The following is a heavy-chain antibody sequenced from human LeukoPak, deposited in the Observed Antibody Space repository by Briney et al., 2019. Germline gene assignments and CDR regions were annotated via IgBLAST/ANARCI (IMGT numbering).Heavy chain of an antibody. Sequence: PGGSLRLSCAASGFTFSNYGLNWVRQAPGKGLEWVSHISSSGSAKYYADSVKGRFTISRDNAKNSLYLQMNSLRAEDTAVYYCAKTRPLDSSSWSHGDYWGQGTLVTVSS. D-gene: IGHD6-13*01. CDR1: GFTFSNYG. CDR3: AKTRPLDSSSWSHGDY. CDR2: ISSSGSAK. J-gene: IGHJ4*02. V-gene: IGHV3-48*01.